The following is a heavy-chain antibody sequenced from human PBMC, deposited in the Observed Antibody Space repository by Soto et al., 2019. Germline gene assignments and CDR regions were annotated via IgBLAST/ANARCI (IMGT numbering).Heavy chain of an antibody. D-gene: IGHD6-19*01. CDR3: PSDWSAVIGTPFAL. Sequence: QLQLVESGGGVVQPEKSLRLSCEASGFTFSAFDMHWVRQSPGKGLEWVATSSYDGDTKYYANSVKGRFTISRDNSRNTLDLHMNGLRAEDTAMYYCPSDWSAVIGTPFALWGQGTMVVVSS. V-gene: IGHV3-30-3*01. J-gene: IGHJ3*01. CDR1: GFTFSAFD. CDR2: SSYDGDTK.